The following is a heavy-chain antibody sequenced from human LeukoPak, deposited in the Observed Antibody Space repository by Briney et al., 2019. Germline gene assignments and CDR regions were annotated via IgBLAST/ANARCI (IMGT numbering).Heavy chain of an antibody. J-gene: IGHJ4*02. D-gene: IGHD5-18*01. CDR2: IYYSGST. V-gene: IGHV4-59*01. Sequence: SETLSLTCTVSGGSISSYYWSWIRQPPGKGLEWIGYIYYSGSTNYNPSLKSRVTISVDTSKNQFSLKLSSVTAADTAVYYCARVGSDTAMADWGQGTLVTVSS. CDR1: GGSISSYY. CDR3: ARVGSDTAMAD.